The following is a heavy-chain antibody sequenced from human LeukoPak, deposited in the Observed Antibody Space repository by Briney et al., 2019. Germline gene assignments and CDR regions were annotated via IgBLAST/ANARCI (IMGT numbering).Heavy chain of an antibody. CDR2: IRYDGSNK. CDR3: AKDVYDSSGYLDY. CDR1: GFTFSSYG. D-gene: IGHD3-22*01. J-gene: IGHJ4*02. Sequence: PGGSLRLSCAVSGFTFSSYGMHWVRQAPGKGLEWVAFIRYDGSNKYYADSVKGRFTISRDNSKNTLYLQMNSLRAEDTAVYYCAKDVYDSSGYLDYWGQGTLVTVSS. V-gene: IGHV3-30*02.